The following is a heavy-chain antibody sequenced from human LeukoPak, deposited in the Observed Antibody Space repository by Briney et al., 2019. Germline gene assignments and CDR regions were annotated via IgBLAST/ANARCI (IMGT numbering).Heavy chain of an antibody. V-gene: IGHV3-21*01. CDR1: GFTFSLYS. D-gene: IGHD1-14*01. J-gene: IGHJ4*02. CDR2: ISSSSSHI. Sequence: GGSLRLSCAASGFTFSLYSMNWVRQAPGKGLEWVSSISSSSSHIYYADSVKGRFTISRDNAKNTLYLQMDSLRAEDTGVYYCARSNQADDYWGQGTLVTVSS. CDR3: ARSNQADDY.